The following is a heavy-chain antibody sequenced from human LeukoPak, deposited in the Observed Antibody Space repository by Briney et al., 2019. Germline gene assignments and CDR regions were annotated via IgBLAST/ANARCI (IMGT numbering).Heavy chain of an antibody. J-gene: IGHJ6*02. D-gene: IGHD4-23*01. Sequence: SGGSLRLSCAASGFTFSSYAMSWVRQAPGKGLEWVSAISGSGGSTYYADSVKGRFTISRDNSKNTLYLQMNSLRAEDTAVYYCATRQQVTSGLDVWGQGTTVTVSS. CDR2: ISGSGGST. CDR1: GFTFSSYA. CDR3: ATRQQVTSGLDV. V-gene: IGHV3-23*01.